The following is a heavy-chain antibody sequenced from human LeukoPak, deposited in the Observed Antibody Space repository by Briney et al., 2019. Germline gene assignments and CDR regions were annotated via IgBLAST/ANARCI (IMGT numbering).Heavy chain of an antibody. V-gene: IGHV3-53*01. Sequence: GGSLRLSCAASGFTVSTNYMSWVRQAPGKGLEWVSTLYSDGNRYYADSVRGRFTISRDDSRNTPFLQMNNLRVEDTAMYYCARESGDRPGLPGRWGQGTLVTVSS. CDR1: GFTVSTNY. J-gene: IGHJ4*02. D-gene: IGHD1-26*01. CDR2: LYSDGNR. CDR3: ARESGDRPGLPGR.